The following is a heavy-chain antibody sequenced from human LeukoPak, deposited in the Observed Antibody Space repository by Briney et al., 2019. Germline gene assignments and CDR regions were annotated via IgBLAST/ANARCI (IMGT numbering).Heavy chain of an antibody. V-gene: IGHV4-39*07. CDR3: ARDSSSSWYGSSYYYYGMDV. CDR2: IYYSGST. J-gene: IGHJ6*02. D-gene: IGHD6-13*01. CDR1: GGSISSSSYY. Sequence: SETLSLTCTVSGGSISSSSYYWGWIRQPPGKGLEWIGSIYYSGSTYYNPSLKSRVTISVDTSKNQFSLKLSSVTAADTAVYYCARDSSSSWYGSSYYYYGMDVWGQGTTVTVSS.